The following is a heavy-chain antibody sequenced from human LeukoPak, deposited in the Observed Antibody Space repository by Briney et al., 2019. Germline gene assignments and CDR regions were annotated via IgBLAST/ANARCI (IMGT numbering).Heavy chain of an antibody. D-gene: IGHD6-19*01. CDR1: GGPTSGYY. J-gene: IGHJ4*02. Sequence: PSEPLSLTCTVSGGPTSGYYWNWLRQPPGKGLEWIGYIYYSGSTNYNPSLKSRVTISLDTPNNQFSLKLSSVTAADTAVYYCARSIGWPFDFWGQGTLVTVSS. CDR2: IYYSGST. V-gene: IGHV4-59*12. CDR3: ARSIGWPFDF.